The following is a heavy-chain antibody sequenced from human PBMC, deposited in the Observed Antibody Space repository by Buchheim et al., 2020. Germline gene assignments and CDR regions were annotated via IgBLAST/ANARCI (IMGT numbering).Heavy chain of an antibody. Sequence: QVQLVESGGGVVQPGRSLRLSCAASGFTFSSYGMHWVRQAPGKGLEWVAVIWYDGSNKYYADSVKGRFTISRDNSKNTLYLQMNSMRAEDTAVYYCARMGGYDSSGALDYWGQGTL. CDR3: ARMGGYDSSGALDY. D-gene: IGHD3-22*01. CDR1: GFTFSSYG. J-gene: IGHJ4*02. V-gene: IGHV3-33*01. CDR2: IWYDGSNK.